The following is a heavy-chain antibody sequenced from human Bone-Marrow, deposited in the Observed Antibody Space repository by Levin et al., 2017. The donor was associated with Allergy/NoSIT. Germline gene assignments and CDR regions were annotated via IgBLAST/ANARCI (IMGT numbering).Heavy chain of an antibody. CDR1: GYTFTSYD. Sequence: GGSLRLSCKASGYTFTSYDINWVRQATGQGLEWMGWMNPNSGNTGYAQKFQGRVTMTRNTSISTAYMELSSLRSEDTAVYYCARVKRGYRYCSSTSCRLQWFDPWGQGTLVTVSS. CDR2: MNPNSGNT. J-gene: IGHJ5*02. V-gene: IGHV1-8*01. D-gene: IGHD2-2*01. CDR3: ARVKRGYRYCSSTSCRLQWFDP.